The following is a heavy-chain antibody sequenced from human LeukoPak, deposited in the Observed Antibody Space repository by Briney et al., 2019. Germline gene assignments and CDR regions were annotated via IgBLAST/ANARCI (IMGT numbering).Heavy chain of an antibody. J-gene: IGHJ6*03. CDR3: ARRRTYYYDSSGYYYAEYYYYYYMDV. Sequence: SETLSLTCTVSGGSISSSSYYWGWIRQPPGKGLEWIGSIYYSGSTYYNPSLKSRVTISVDTSKNQFSLKLSSVTAADTAVYYCARRRTYYYDSSGYYYAEYYYYYYMDVWGKGTTVTISS. D-gene: IGHD3-22*01. CDR1: GGSISSSSYY. V-gene: IGHV4-39*07. CDR2: IYYSGST.